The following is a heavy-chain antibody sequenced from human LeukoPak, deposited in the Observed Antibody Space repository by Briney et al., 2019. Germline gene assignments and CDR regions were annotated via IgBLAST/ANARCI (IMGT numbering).Heavy chain of an antibody. CDR2: ISDSGGSA. CDR3: AKGGPRSGWYIFAY. J-gene: IGHJ4*02. CDR1: GFTFSSYA. V-gene: IGHV3-23*01. Sequence: GGSLRLSGAASGFTFSSYAMTWVSQAPGKGLEWVSGISDSGGSAYYADSAKGRFTISRDNSKNTLYLQMNSLRGEDTAVYYCAKGGPRSGWYIFAYWGQGTLVTVSS. D-gene: IGHD6-19*01.